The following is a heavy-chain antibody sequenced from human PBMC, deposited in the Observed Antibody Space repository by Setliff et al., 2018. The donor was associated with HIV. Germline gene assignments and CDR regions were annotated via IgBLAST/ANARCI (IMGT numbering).Heavy chain of an antibody. Sequence: SETLSLTCAVSGGSISSRNFYWGWIRQPPGKGLEWIGSIAYTGSGYYNSSLKSRVTISVDTSRNECSLKLTSVTAADTAVYYCAREVRWELPQGFDHWGQGSQVTVSS. CDR1: GGSISSRNFY. V-gene: IGHV4-39*07. D-gene: IGHD1-26*01. CDR3: AREVRWELPQGFDH. J-gene: IGHJ4*02. CDR2: IAYTGSG.